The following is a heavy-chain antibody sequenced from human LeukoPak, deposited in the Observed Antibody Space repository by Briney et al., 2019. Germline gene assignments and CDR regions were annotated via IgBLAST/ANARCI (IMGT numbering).Heavy chain of an antibody. D-gene: IGHD3-9*01. J-gene: IGHJ4*02. CDR3: AKDGAFYDILTGYYTGGFDY. Sequence: GRSLRLSCAASGFTFSSYGMHWVRQAPGKGLEWVAVISYDGSNKYYADSVKGRFTISRDNSKNTLYLQMNSLRAEDTAVYYCAKDGAFYDILTGYYTGGFDYWGQGTLVTVSS. CDR1: GFTFSSYG. CDR2: ISYDGSNK. V-gene: IGHV3-30*18.